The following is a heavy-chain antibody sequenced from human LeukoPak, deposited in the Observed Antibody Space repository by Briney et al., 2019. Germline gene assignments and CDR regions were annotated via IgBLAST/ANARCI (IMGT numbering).Heavy chain of an antibody. Sequence: PGGSLRLSCEASGFTFSSYAMSWVRQAPGKGLGWVSAISGSGGSTYYADSVKGRFTISRDNSKSTLYLQMNSLRAEDTAVYYCAKDRYGSGPNWFDPWGQGTLVTVSS. CDR3: AKDRYGSGPNWFDP. J-gene: IGHJ5*02. CDR2: ISGSGGST. V-gene: IGHV3-23*01. D-gene: IGHD3-10*01. CDR1: GFTFSSYA.